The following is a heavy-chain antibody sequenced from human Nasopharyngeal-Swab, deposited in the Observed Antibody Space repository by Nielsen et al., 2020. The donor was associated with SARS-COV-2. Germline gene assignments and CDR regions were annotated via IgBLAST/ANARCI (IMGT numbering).Heavy chain of an antibody. CDR1: GGTFSSYA. D-gene: IGHD6-6*01. V-gene: IGHV1-69*13. CDR2: IIPIFGTA. J-gene: IGHJ6*03. Sequence: ASVKVSCKASGGTFSSYAISWVRQAPGQGLEWMGGIIPIFGTANYAQKFQGRVTITADESTSTAYMELSSLRSEDTAVYYCARDSGIVVRLSYYYYMDVWGKGTTVTVSS. CDR3: ARDSGIVVRLSYYYYMDV.